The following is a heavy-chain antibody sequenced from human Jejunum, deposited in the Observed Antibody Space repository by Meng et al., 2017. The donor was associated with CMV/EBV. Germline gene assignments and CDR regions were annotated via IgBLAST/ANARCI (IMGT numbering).Heavy chain of an antibody. D-gene: IGHD2-2*01. V-gene: IGHV3-30*02. CDR2: ISYDGRSD. Sequence: CAASGFTFSSNGMHWVRQAPGRGLEWVAFISYDGRSDSYADSVRGRFTISRDTSKYTLYLQMNSLRTEDTAVYHCAKSYNYAMDVWGQGTTGTVSS. CDR3: AKSYNYAMDV. J-gene: IGHJ6*02. CDR1: GFTFSSNG.